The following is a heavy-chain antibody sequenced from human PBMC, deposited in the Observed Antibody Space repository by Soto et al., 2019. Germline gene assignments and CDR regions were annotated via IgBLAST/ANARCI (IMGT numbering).Heavy chain of an antibody. D-gene: IGHD3-22*01. CDR3: AKYQPMTQPRPYSDY. CDR1: GFTFSSYA. J-gene: IGHJ4*02. V-gene: IGHV3-23*01. Sequence: EVQLLESGGDLIQPGGSLRLSCAASGFTFSSYAMSWVRKAPGKGLGWVSAISSSGGSTFYADSVKGRFTISRDNSRNTLYLQMNSLRAEDTAIYYCAKYQPMTQPRPYSDYWGQGTLVTVSS. CDR2: ISSSGGST.